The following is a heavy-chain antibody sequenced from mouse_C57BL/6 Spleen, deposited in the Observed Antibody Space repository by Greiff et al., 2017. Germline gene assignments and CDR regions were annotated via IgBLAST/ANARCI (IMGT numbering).Heavy chain of an antibody. CDR1: GFTFSDYG. CDR3: ARIYYYGSSPYAMDY. CDR2: ISSGSSTI. V-gene: IGHV5-17*01. D-gene: IGHD1-1*01. J-gene: IGHJ4*01. Sequence: DVKLVESGGGLVKPGGSLKLSCAASGFTFSDYGMHWVRQAPEKGLEWVAYISSGSSTIYYADTVKGRFTISRDNAKNTLFLQMTSLRSEDTAMYYCARIYYYGSSPYAMDYWGQGTSVTVSS.